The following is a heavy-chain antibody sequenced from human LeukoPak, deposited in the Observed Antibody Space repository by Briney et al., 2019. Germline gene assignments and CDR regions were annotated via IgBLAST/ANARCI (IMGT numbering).Heavy chain of an antibody. CDR3: ARHLGTVTTLVWYFDL. J-gene: IGHJ2*01. CDR1: GYSFTSYW. CDR2: IYPGDSDT. V-gene: IGHV5-51*01. D-gene: IGHD4-17*01. Sequence: GESLKISCKGSGYSFTSYWIGWVRQMPGKGLEWMGIIYPGDSDTRYSPSFQGQVTISADKSISTAYLQWSSLKASDTAMYYCARHLGTVTTLVWYFDLWGRGTLVTVSS.